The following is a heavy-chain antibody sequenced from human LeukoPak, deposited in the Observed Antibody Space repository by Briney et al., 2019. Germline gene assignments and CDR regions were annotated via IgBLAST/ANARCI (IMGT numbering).Heavy chain of an antibody. Sequence: GGSLRLSCAASGFTFSSYSMNWVRQAPGKGLEWVSSISSSSGYIYYADSVKGRFTISRDNAKNSLYLQMNSLRAEDTAVYYCDIAVAPYGMDVWGQGTTVTVSS. D-gene: IGHD6-19*01. CDR2: ISSSSGYI. CDR1: GFTFSSYS. J-gene: IGHJ6*02. CDR3: DIAVAPYGMDV. V-gene: IGHV3-21*01.